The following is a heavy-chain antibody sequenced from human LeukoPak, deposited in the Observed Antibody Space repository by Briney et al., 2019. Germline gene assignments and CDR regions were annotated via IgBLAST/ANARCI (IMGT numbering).Heavy chain of an antibody. J-gene: IGHJ4*02. V-gene: IGHV3-30*02. Sequence: GGSLRLSCAASGFTFSNYGMHWVRQAPGKGLEWVALGRFTISRDNSKNTLYLQMNSLRAEDTGVYYCAKDVGVRGVPAAFDYWGQGTLVTVSS. D-gene: IGHD3-10*01. CDR3: AKDVGVRGVPAAFDY. CDR1: GFTFSNYG.